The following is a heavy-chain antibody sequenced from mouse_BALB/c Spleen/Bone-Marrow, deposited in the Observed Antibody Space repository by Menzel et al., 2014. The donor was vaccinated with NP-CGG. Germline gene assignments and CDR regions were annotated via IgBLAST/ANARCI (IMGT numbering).Heavy chain of an antibody. V-gene: IGHV2-2*02. CDR1: GFSLXSYG. CDR3: ARKGDGYAMDY. D-gene: IGHD2-3*01. Sequence: VHLVESGPGLVQPSQSLSITCTVSGFSLXSYGVHWVRPSPGKGLEWLGVIWSGGSTDYNAAFISRLSISRDNSKSQVFFKMNSLQANDTAIYYCARKGDGYAMDYWGQGTSVTVSS. J-gene: IGHJ4*01. CDR2: IWSGGST.